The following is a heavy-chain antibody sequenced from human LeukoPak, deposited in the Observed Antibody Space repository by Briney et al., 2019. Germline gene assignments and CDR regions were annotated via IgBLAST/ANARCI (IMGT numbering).Heavy chain of an antibody. V-gene: IGHV3-21*06. Sequence: GGSLRLSCTASGLTFSTSGFNWVRQAPGKGLEWVASIGPTGSDRYHADSIKGRFTISRDNANNFLYLQMNSLRAEDTAVYFCATETNGRHYDYWGQGTLLTVSS. CDR3: ATETNGRHYDY. CDR2: IGPTGSDR. J-gene: IGHJ4*02. CDR1: GLTFSTSG. D-gene: IGHD1-14*01.